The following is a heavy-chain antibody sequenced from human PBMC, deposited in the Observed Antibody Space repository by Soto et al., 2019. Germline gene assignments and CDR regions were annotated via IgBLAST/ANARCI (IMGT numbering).Heavy chain of an antibody. Sequence: ASVKVSCKASGYTFTSYGISWVRQAPGQGLEWMGWISAYNGNTNYAQKLQGRVTMTTDTSTSTAYMELRSLRSDDTAVYYCARDYDILTGYDDAFDIWGQGTMVTVSS. CDR3: ARDYDILTGYDDAFDI. V-gene: IGHV1-18*01. J-gene: IGHJ3*02. CDR1: GYTFTSYG. D-gene: IGHD3-9*01. CDR2: ISAYNGNT.